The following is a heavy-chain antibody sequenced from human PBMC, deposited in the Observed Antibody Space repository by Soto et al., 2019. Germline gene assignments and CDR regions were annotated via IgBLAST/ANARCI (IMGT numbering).Heavy chain of an antibody. CDR2: MYHRGRT. CDR3: ARTGKFYYYDMSGLPFDP. J-gene: IGHJ5*02. V-gene: IGHV4-4*02. CDR1: GDSVITNRW. D-gene: IGHD3-22*01. Sequence: SETLSLTCTVSGDSVITNRWWGWVRQSPGKGLEWIGDMYHRGRTNYNPSLKRRVTISLDKSKNQFSLKLTSVTAADTAVYFCARTGKFYYYDMSGLPFDPWGPGVLVTSPQ.